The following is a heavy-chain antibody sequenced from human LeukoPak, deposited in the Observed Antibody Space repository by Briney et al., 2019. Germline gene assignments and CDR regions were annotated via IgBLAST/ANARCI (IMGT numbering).Heavy chain of an antibody. D-gene: IGHD3-3*01. CDR1: GYSFTAYW. CDR2: IYPGDSDT. J-gene: IGHJ5*02. CDR3: ARGRFPNWFDP. V-gene: IGHV5-51*01. Sequence: GESLRISCKGSGYSFTAYWIGWVRQMPGKGLEWVGIIYPGDSDTRYSPSFQGQVTISADKSISTAYLQWSSLKASDTAMYYCARGRFPNWFDPWGQGTLVTVSS.